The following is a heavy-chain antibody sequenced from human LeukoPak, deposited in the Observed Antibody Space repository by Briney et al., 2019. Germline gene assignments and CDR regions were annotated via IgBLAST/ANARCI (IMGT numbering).Heavy chain of an antibody. D-gene: IGHD2-15*01. Sequence: SETLSLTCTVSGGSISSSSYYWGWIRQPPGKGLEWIGRIYTSGSTNYNPSLKSRVTMSVDTSKNQFSLKLSSVTAADTAVYYCASNTYCSGGSCNRIWGQGTLVTVSS. J-gene: IGHJ4*02. CDR3: ASNTYCSGGSCNRI. CDR1: GGSISSSSYY. V-gene: IGHV4-61*05. CDR2: IYTSGST.